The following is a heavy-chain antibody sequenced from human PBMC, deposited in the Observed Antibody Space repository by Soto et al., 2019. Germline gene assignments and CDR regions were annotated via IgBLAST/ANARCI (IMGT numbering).Heavy chain of an antibody. CDR3: ARGNPFNYAGFDV. V-gene: IGHV1-8*01. CDR2: MNPNSGDT. J-gene: IGHJ6*02. D-gene: IGHD4-4*01. CDR1: GYTFTSYD. Sequence: ASVKVSCKSSGYTFTSYDINWVRQATGQGLEWMGWMNPNSGDTFFPQRFQGKFNMTWDTSLSTAYMEVGSLTSDDTAIYYCARGNPFNYAGFDVWGQGTTVTVSS.